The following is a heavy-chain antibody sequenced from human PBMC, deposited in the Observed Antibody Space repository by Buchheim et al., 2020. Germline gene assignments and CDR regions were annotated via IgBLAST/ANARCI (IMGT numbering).Heavy chain of an antibody. CDR2: IYYSGST. CDR1: GGSISSYY. CDR3: AGLTMITFGGVIVVFDY. D-gene: IGHD3-16*02. Sequence: QVQLQESGPGLVKPSETLSLTCTVSGGSISSYYWSWIRQPPGKGLEWIGYIYYSGSTNYNPSLKSRVTISVDPSKNQFSLKLSSVTAADTAVYYCAGLTMITFGGVIVVFDYWGQGTL. V-gene: IGHV4-59*01. J-gene: IGHJ4*02.